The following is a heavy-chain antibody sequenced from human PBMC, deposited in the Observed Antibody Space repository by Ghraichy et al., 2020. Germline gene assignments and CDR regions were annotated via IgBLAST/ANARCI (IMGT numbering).Heavy chain of an antibody. CDR2: ISSGSSTI. Sequence: LSLTCAASGFTFSTYNMNWVRQAPGKGLEWVSYISSGSSTIFYADSVKGRFTISRDNAKNSLYLQMNSLRDEDTAVYYCAREPALDNWGQGTLVTVSS. CDR1: GFTFSTYN. J-gene: IGHJ4*02. V-gene: IGHV3-48*02. CDR3: AREPALDN.